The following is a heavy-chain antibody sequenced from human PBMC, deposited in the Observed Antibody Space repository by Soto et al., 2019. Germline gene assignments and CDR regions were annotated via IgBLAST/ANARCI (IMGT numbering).Heavy chain of an antibody. CDR2: MNPNSGNP. V-gene: IGHV1-8*01. CDR1: GYTFTSYD. J-gene: IGHJ6*02. Sequence: ASVKVSCKASGYTFTSYDINWVRQATGQGLEWMGWMNPNSGNPGYAQKFQGRVTMTRNTSISTAYMELSSLRSEDTAVYYCASRGYSYGFYYYYGMDVWGQGTTVTVSS. CDR3: ASRGYSYGFYYYYGMDV. D-gene: IGHD5-18*01.